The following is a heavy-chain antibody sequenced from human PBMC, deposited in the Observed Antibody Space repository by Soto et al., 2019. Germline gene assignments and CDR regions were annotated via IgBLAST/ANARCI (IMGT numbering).Heavy chain of an antibody. CDR1: GFTFSSYG. V-gene: IGHV3-33*01. J-gene: IGHJ6*02. Sequence: GGSLRLSCAASGFTFSSYGMHWVRQAPGKGLEWVAVIWYDGSNKYYADSVKGRFTISRDNSKNTLYLQMNSLRAEDTAVYYCARNRYDYVWGSYRLPINGMDVWGQGTTVTVSS. CDR3: ARNRYDYVWGSYRLPINGMDV. CDR2: IWYDGSNK. D-gene: IGHD3-16*02.